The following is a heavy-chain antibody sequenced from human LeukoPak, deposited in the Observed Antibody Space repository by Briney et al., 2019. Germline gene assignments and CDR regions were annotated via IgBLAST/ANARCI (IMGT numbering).Heavy chain of an antibody. CDR1: GFTFSSYV. D-gene: IGHD2-2*01. V-gene: IGHV3-23*01. CDR2: ILGSGGIT. J-gene: IGHJ3*02. CDR3: AKRGAAIAFDI. Sequence: GGSLRLSCAASGFTFSSYVMSWVRQAPGKGLEFVSSILGSGGITYYADSVKGRFTISRDNSKSTLSLQMNSLRAEDTAIYYCAKRGAAIAFDIWGQGTMITV.